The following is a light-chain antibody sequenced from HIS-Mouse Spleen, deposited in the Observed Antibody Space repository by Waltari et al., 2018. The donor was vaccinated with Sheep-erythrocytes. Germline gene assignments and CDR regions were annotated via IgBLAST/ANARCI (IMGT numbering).Light chain of an antibody. CDR2: EGS. CDR3: CSYAGSSTPWV. V-gene: IGLV2-23*01. J-gene: IGLJ3*02. Sequence: VSGSPAQSITISCTGTSSDVGRYNLVSWYHQHPGKAPKLMIYEGSKRPSGVSNRFSGSKSGNTASLTISGLQAEDEADYYCCSYAGSSTPWVFGGGTKLTVL. CDR1: SSDVGRYNL.